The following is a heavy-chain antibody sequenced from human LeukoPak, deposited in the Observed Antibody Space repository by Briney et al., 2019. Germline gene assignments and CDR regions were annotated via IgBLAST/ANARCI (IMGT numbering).Heavy chain of an antibody. J-gene: IGHJ4*02. Sequence: GGSLRLSCAASGFTFSSYLMASVRQAPGKGLEWVANINRDGRDKNNVDSVKGGFTLSRDNAKNSLYLQMNNLRAEDTAVYFCAREATYYEGATYYDLLDYWRQGALVTVSS. CDR2: INRDGRDK. CDR3: AREATYYEGATYYDLLDY. D-gene: IGHD3-16*01. V-gene: IGHV3-7*01. CDR1: GFTFSSYL.